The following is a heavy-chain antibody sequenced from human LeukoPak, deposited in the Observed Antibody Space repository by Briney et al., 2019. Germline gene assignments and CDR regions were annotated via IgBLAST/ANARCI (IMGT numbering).Heavy chain of an antibody. V-gene: IGHV3-11*04. CDR1: GFTFSNYY. CDR3: ATTPGGDSSGYYPWYFDL. Sequence: GGSLRLSCAASGFTFSNYYMSWIGQAPGKRLEWVSYISSSGSTIYYADSVKGRFTISKDNAKNSLYLQMNGLRAEDTAVYYCATTPGGDSSGYYPWYFDLWGRGTLVTVSS. CDR2: ISSSGSTI. J-gene: IGHJ2*01. D-gene: IGHD3-22*01.